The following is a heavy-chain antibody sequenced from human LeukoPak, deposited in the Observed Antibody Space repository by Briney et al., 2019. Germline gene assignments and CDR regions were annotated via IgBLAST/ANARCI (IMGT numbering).Heavy chain of an antibody. CDR1: GGSISSYY. V-gene: IGHV4-59*01. Sequence: SETLSLTCTVSGGSISSYYWSWIRQPPGKGLEWIGYIYYSGSTNYNPSLKSRVTISVDTSKNQFSLKLSSVTAADTAVYYCARGIRKELWFNFDYWGQGTLVTVSP. J-gene: IGHJ4*02. CDR2: IYYSGST. D-gene: IGHD5-18*01. CDR3: ARGIRKELWFNFDY.